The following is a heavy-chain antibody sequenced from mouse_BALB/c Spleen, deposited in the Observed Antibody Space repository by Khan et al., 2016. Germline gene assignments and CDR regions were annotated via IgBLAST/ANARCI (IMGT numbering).Heavy chain of an antibody. D-gene: IGHD1-1*01. J-gene: IGHJ2*01. CDR1: GFDFSRYW. CDR3: TRLYYYGCSDY. Sequence: EVKLLESGGGLVQPGGSLKLSCAASGFDFSRYWMSWVRQAPGRGLEWIGEINPDSSTINYTPSLKDKFIISRDNAKNTLYLQMSKVRSEDTALSYCTRLYYYGCSDYWGQGTTLTVSS. V-gene: IGHV4-1*02. CDR2: INPDSSTI.